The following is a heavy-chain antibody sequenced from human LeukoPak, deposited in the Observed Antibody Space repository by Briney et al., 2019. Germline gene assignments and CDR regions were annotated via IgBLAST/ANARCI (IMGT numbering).Heavy chain of an antibody. D-gene: IGHD3-16*01. CDR1: GGTFSSYA. V-gene: IGHV1-69*06. CDR2: IIPIFGTA. CDR3: ARGGGGLAY. Sequence: ASVKVSCKASGGTFSSYAISWVRQAPGQGLEWMGGIIPIFGTANYAQKFQGRVTITADKSTSTAYMELNTLTSDDTAVYYCARGGGGLAYWGQGTLVTVSS. J-gene: IGHJ4*02.